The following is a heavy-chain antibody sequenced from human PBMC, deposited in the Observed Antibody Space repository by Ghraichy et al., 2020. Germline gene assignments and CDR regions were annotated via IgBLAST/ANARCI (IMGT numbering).Heavy chain of an antibody. V-gene: IGHV3-74*01. CDR1: GFTFSIYW. D-gene: IGHD3-10*01. Sequence: GGSLRLSCAASGFTFSIYWMHWVRQAPGKGLVWVSHINSDGSGTNYADSVKGRFTISRDNAKNTLYLQMNSLRAEDTAVYYCLRGLPTAGSFPPFDSWGQGTRVTVSS. J-gene: IGHJ4*02. CDR3: LRGLPTAGSFPPFDS. CDR2: INSDGSGT.